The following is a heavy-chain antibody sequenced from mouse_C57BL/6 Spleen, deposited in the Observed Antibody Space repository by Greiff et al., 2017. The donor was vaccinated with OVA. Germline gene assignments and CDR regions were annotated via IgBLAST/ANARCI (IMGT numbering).Heavy chain of an antibody. CDR2: IHPNSGST. Sequence: QVQLQQPGAELVKPGASVKLSCKASGYTFTSYWMHWVKQRPGQGLEWIGMIHPNSGSTNYNEKFKSKATLTVDKSSSTAYMQLSSLTSEDSAVDDCARRGYDGVYYLDYWGQGTTLTVSS. CDR1: GYTFTSYW. D-gene: IGHD2-2*01. J-gene: IGHJ2*01. V-gene: IGHV1-64*01. CDR3: ARRGYDGVYYLDY.